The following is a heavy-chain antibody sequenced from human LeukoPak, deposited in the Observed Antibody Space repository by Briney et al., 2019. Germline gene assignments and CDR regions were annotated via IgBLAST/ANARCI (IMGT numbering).Heavy chain of an antibody. CDR3: AREMGIAAAGSYYFDY. CDR2: IKQDGSEK. J-gene: IGHJ4*02. V-gene: IGHV3-7*01. CDR1: GFTFSSYW. Sequence: GGSLRLSCAASGFTFSSYWMSWVRQAPGKGLEWVANIKQDGSEKYYVDSVKGRFTISRDNAKNSLYLQMNSLRAEDTAVYYCAREMGIAAAGSYYFDYWGQGTLVTVSS. D-gene: IGHD6-13*01.